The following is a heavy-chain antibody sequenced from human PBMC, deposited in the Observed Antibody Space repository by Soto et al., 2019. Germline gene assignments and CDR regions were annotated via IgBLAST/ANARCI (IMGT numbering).Heavy chain of an antibody. Sequence: SETLSLTCTVSGGSIRESGLFWGWIRQSPGKGLEWIGSIFFSGRTHYNPSLKSRVSISIDASKNQFSLNVISVSAADTGVYYCVRSLMDVWGKGTTVTVSS. J-gene: IGHJ6*03. V-gene: IGHV4-39*01. CDR1: GGSIRESGLF. CDR3: VRSLMDV. CDR2: IFFSGRT.